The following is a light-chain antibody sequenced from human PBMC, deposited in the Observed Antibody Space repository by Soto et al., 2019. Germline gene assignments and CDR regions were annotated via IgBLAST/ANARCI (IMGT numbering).Light chain of an antibody. CDR1: NTDVGGYDR. CDR2: EVF. V-gene: IGLV2-14*01. Sequence: QSVLTQPASVSGSPGQSITISCTGTNTDVGGYDRVSWYQHHPGKAPKMLIFEVFNRPSGISDRFSGSKSGDTASLTISGLQAEDKADYYCISYIPSTTTHWVFGGGTKLTVL. CDR3: ISYIPSTTTHWV. J-gene: IGLJ3*02.